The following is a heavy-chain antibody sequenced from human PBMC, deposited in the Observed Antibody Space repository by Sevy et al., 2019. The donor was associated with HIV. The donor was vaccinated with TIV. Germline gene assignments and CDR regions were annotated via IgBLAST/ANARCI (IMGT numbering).Heavy chain of an antibody. CDR3: ARAPLDPVTLVQGVVSHYYYSMDV. CDR2: IIPIFGTV. Sequence: ASVKVSCKASGGTFSSYAISWVRQAPGQGLEWMGGIIPIFGTVNYAQKFQGRVTITADESTSTAYMELSSLGSEDTAVYYCARAPLDPVTLVQGVVSHYYYSMDVWGQGTTVTVSS. J-gene: IGHJ6*02. CDR1: GGTFSSYA. V-gene: IGHV1-69*13. D-gene: IGHD3-10*01.